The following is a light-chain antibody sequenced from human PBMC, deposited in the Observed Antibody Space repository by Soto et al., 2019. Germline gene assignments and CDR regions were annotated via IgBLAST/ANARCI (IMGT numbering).Light chain of an antibody. CDR3: QQYNNWPPWT. CDR1: QSVNSN. CDR2: GAS. V-gene: IGKV3-15*01. Sequence: EIVMTQSPATMSVSPGERATSFCRASQSVNSNLAWYQQKPGQAPRLLIYGASTRATGIPARFSGSGSGTEFTLTISSLQSEDFAVYYCQQYNNWPPWTFGQGTKVDIK. J-gene: IGKJ1*01.